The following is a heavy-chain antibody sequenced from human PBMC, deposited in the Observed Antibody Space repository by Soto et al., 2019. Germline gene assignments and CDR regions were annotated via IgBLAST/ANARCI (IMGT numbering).Heavy chain of an antibody. CDR2: IRSKANSYAT. V-gene: IGHV3-73*01. D-gene: IGHD3-3*01. CDR3: AKDKAISSPSYYYYGMDV. J-gene: IGHJ6*02. Sequence: LRLSCAASGFTFSGSAMHWVRQASGKGLEWVGRIRSKANSYATAYAASVKGRFTISRDDSKNTLYLQMNSLRAEDTAVYYCAKDKAISSPSYYYYGMDVWGQGTTVTVSS. CDR1: GFTFSGSA.